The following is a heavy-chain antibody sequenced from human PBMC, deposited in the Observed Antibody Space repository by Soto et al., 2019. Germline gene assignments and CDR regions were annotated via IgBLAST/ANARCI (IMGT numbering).Heavy chain of an antibody. CDR3: AREGYYYDSSGYSRSDAFDI. V-gene: IGHV4-30-4*01. CDR2: IYYSGST. Sequence: PSVTLSLTCTVSGGSISSGDYYWSRIRKPPGKGLEWIGYIYYSGSTYYNPSLKSRVTISVDTSKNQFSLKLSSVTAADTAVYYCAREGYYYDSSGYSRSDAFDIWGQGTMVTVSS. D-gene: IGHD3-22*01. J-gene: IGHJ3*02. CDR1: GGSISSGDYY.